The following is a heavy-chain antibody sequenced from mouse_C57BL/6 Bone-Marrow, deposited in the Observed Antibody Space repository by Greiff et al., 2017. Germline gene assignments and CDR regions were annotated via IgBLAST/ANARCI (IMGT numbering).Heavy chain of an antibody. CDR1: GFNIKDDY. V-gene: IGHV14-4*01. Sequence: EVKLMESGAELVRPGASVKLSCTASGFNIKDDYMHWVKQRPEQGLAWIGWIDPENGDTEYASKFQGKATITADTSSNTAYLQLSSLTSEDTAVYYCTTPHYYGSSWYFDVWGTGTTVTVSS. D-gene: IGHD1-1*01. J-gene: IGHJ1*03. CDR2: IDPENGDT. CDR3: TTPHYYGSSWYFDV.